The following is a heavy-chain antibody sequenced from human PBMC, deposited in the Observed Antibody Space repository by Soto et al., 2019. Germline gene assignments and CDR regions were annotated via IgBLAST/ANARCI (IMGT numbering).Heavy chain of an antibody. V-gene: IGHV3-30-3*01. Sequence: PGGSLRLSCVASGFSFNTYAMHWVRQAPGKGLAWVAVISYDSANTHYADSVKGRFTISRDNSNNTLSLQLKSVGPEDAGVYYCARDSIPWSSVVEPYFTSWGQGALVTVSS. D-gene: IGHD2-21*01. J-gene: IGHJ4*02. CDR2: ISYDSANT. CDR3: ARDSIPWSSVVEPYFTS. CDR1: GFSFNTYA.